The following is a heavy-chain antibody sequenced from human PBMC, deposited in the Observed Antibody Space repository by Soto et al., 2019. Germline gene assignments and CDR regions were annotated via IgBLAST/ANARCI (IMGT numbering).Heavy chain of an antibody. CDR3: ARGYSGYDQRAHFDY. J-gene: IGHJ4*01. V-gene: IGHV1-69*13. CDR1: GGTFSSYA. CDR2: IIPIFGTA. D-gene: IGHD5-12*01. Sequence: ASVKVSCKASGGTFSSYAISWVRQAPGQGLEWMGGIIPIFGTANYAQKFQGRVTITADESTSTAYMELSSLRSEDTAVYYCARGYSGYDQRAHFDYWGHGTLVTVSS.